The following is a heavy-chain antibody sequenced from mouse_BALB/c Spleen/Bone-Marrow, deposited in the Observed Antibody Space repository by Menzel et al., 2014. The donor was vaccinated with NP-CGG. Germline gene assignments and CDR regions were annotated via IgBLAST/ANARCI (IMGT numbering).Heavy chain of an antibody. Sequence: EVQLVESGGGLVQPGGSLRLSCATSGFTFTDYYMSWVRQPPGKALEWLGFIRNKANGYTTEYSASVKGRFTTSRDNSQSILYLQMNTLRAEDSATYYCARNYDGAMDYWGQGTSVTVSS. CDR1: GFTFTDYY. CDR2: IRNKANGYTT. V-gene: IGHV7-3*02. J-gene: IGHJ4*01. CDR3: ARNYDGAMDY. D-gene: IGHD2-12*01.